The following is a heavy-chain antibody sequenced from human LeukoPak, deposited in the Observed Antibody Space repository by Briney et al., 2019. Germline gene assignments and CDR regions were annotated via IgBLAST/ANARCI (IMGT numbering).Heavy chain of an antibody. CDR2: ISSSSSYI. CDR1: GFTFSSYS. J-gene: IGHJ4*02. V-gene: IGHV3-21*01. Sequence: GGSLRLSCAPSGFTFSSYSMNWVRQAPGKGLEWVSSISSSSSYIYYADSVKGRFTISRDNAKNSLYLQMNSLRAEDTAVYYCAREMATDEDYWGQGTLVTVSS. CDR3: AREMATDEDY. D-gene: IGHD5-12*01.